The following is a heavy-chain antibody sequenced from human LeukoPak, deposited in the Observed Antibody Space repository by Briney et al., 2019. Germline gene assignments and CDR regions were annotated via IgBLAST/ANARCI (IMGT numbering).Heavy chain of an antibody. CDR3: ARDIYSYGWGWFDP. V-gene: IGHV3-66*02. Sequence: GGSLRLSCAASGFTVSSNYMSWVRQAPGKGLEWVSVIYSGGSTYYADSVKGRFTIPRDNSKNTLYLQMNSLRAEDTAVYYCARDIYSYGWGWFDPWGQGTLVTVSS. D-gene: IGHD5-18*01. CDR1: GFTVSSNY. CDR2: IYSGGST. J-gene: IGHJ5*02.